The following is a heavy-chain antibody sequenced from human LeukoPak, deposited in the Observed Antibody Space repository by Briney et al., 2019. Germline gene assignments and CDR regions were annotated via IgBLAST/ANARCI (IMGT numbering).Heavy chain of an antibody. CDR2: ISYDGSNE. CDR1: GFIFSRYA. V-gene: IGHV3-30*04. J-gene: IGHJ4*02. D-gene: IGHD3-10*01. CDR3: ARDRVNYFDY. Sequence: PGRSLRLSCVASGFIFSRYAMHWVRQAPGKGLEWVATISYDGSNEYYADSVKGRFTISRDNSKNTLYLQMNSLRAEDAAVFYCARDRVNYFDYWGQGTLVTVSS.